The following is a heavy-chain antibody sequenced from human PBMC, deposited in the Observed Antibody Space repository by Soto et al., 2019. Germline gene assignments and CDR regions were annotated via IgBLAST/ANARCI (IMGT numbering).Heavy chain of an antibody. D-gene: IGHD3-10*01. J-gene: IGHJ4*02. V-gene: IGHV4-61*01. CDR3: ARESFEYGSGSYYDY. CDR2: IYYSGST. CDR1: GGSVSSGSYY. Sequence: SETLSLTCTVSGGSVSSGSYYWSWIRQPPGKGLEWIGYIYYSGSTNYNPSLKSRVTISVDTSKNQFSLKLSSVTAADTAVYYCARESFEYGSGSYYDYWGQGTLVTVSS.